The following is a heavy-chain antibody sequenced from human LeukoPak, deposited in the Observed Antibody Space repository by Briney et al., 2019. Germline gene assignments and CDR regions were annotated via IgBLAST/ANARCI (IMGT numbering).Heavy chain of an antibody. V-gene: IGHV4-38-2*02. Sequence: PSETLSLTCAVSGYSISSGYYWGWIRQPPGKGLEWIGSIYHSGSTYYNPSLKSRGTISVDTSKNQFSLKLSSVTAADTAVYYCARDTATSSGYHTFDYWGQGTLVTVSS. CDR3: ARDTATSSGYHTFDY. J-gene: IGHJ4*02. D-gene: IGHD3-22*01. CDR2: IYHSGST. CDR1: GYSISSGYY.